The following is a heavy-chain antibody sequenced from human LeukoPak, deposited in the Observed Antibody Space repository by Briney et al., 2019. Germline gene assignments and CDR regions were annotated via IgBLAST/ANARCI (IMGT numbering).Heavy chain of an antibody. D-gene: IGHD1-26*01. CDR1: GFTFSTYW. V-gene: IGHV3-74*01. CDR3: ATGGLDACDI. CDR2: INSDGRST. Sequence: GGSLRLSCAASGFTFSTYWVPWVRQAPWKGLVWVSGINSDGRSTIYADSVKGRFTISRDNAKNTVYLQMNSLRAEDTAVYYCATGGLDACDIWGQGIMVTVSS. J-gene: IGHJ3*02.